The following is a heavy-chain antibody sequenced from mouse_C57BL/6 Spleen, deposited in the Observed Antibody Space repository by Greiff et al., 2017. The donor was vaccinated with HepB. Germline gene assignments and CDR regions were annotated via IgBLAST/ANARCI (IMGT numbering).Heavy chain of an antibody. D-gene: IGHD4-1*01. V-gene: IGHV3-6*01. CDR2: ISYDGSN. Sequence: DVHLVESGPGLVKPSQSLSLTCSVTGYSITSGYYWNWIRQFPGNKLEWMGYISYDGSNNYNPSLKNRISITRDTSKNQFFLKLNSVTTEDTATYYCAREGRTAFDYWGQGTTLTVSS. CDR1: GYSITSGYY. CDR3: AREGRTAFDY. J-gene: IGHJ2*01.